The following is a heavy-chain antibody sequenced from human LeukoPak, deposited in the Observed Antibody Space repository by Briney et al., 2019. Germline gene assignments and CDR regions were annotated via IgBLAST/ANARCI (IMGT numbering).Heavy chain of an antibody. D-gene: IGHD2-2*01. J-gene: IGHJ5*02. Sequence: PGGSLRLSCAASGFTFSSYEMNWIRQPPGKGLEWIGEINHSGSTNYNPSLKSRVTISVDTSKNQFSLKLSSVTAADTAVYYCARVGVVVVPAGGFDPWGQGTLVTVSS. V-gene: IGHV4-34*01. CDR3: ARVGVVVVPAGGFDP. CDR2: INHSGST. CDR1: GFTFSSYE.